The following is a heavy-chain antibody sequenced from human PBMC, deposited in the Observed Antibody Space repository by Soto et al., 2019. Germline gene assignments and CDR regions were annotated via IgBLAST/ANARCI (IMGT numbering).Heavy chain of an antibody. D-gene: IGHD2-8*02. J-gene: IGHJ4*02. CDR3: ARDKITGLFDY. CDR2: INHSGST. V-gene: IGHV4-34*01. CDR1: GGSFSGYD. Sequence: SETLSLTCAVYGGSFSGYDWTWIRQPPGTGLEWIGEINHSGSTNYNPSLKSRVSISVDTSKNQFSLKLTSVTAADTAVYYCARDKITGLFDYWGQGTLVTVSS.